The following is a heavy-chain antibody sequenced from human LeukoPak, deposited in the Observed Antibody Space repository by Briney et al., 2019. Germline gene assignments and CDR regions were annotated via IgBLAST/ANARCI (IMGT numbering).Heavy chain of an antibody. CDR1: GITSSTSS. CDR3: AAAQLAYYYDYSMED. V-gene: IGHV1-58*02. J-gene: IGHJ6*02. CDR2: IVLGSGIT. D-gene: IGHD1-1*01. Sequence: TSVKGSCKASGITSSTSSMQWLRQARGQGLEWIGWIVLGSGITNYAQKFQERVTITRDMSTTTAYMHLSSLRSEDTAVYYCAAAQLAYYYDYSMEDWGQGTTVTVSS.